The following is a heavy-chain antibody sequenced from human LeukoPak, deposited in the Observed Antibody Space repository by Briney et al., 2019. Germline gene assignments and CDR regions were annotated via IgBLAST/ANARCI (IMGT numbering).Heavy chain of an antibody. D-gene: IGHD3-10*01. CDR3: ARDRPLDADDYYGFYYFDY. CDR2: INPNSGGT. CDR1: GYTFTGYY. J-gene: IGHJ4*02. V-gene: IGHV1-2*02. Sequence: ASVKVSCKASGYTFTGYYMHWVRQAPGQGLEWMGWINPNSGGTNHAQKFQGRVTMTRDTSISTAYMELSRLRSDDTTVYYCARDRPLDADDYYGFYYFDYWGQGTLVTVSS.